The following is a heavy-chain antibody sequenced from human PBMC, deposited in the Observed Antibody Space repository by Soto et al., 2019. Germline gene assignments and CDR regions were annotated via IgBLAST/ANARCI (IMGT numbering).Heavy chain of an antibody. CDR1: GYTLTELS. CDR3: AAAAGTSIWPDY. Sequence: GASVKVSCKVSGYTLTELSMHWVRQAPGKGLEWMGGFDPEDDETIYAQKFQGRVTMTEDTSTDTAYMELSSLRSEDTAVYYCAAAAGTSIWPDYWGQGTLVTVSS. J-gene: IGHJ4*02. D-gene: IGHD6-13*01. V-gene: IGHV1-24*01. CDR2: FDPEDDET.